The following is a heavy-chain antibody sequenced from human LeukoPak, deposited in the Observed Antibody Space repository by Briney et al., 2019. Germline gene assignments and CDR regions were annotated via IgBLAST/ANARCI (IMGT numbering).Heavy chain of an antibody. J-gene: IGHJ4*02. V-gene: IGHV3-11*01. Sequence: PGGSLRLSCAASGFILSDYYMNWVRQAPGKGLEWVSYISSDGGTTYYIDSVKGRFTISRDDATNSLYLQMNSLRAEDTAMYYCLRDYGSNSEGDNWGQGTLVTVSS. CDR2: ISSDGGTT. D-gene: IGHD2-2*01. CDR1: GFILSDYY. CDR3: LRDYGSNSEGDN.